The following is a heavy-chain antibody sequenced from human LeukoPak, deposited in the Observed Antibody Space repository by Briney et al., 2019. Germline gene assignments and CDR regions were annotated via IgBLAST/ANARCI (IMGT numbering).Heavy chain of an antibody. CDR3: AASGNSWWEGFFHD. J-gene: IGHJ1*01. Sequence: PSESLSLTCTVSRASMSSFFWSWIRQPPGKGLEWIGHIHYSGTTKYNPSPTSRITLSMDTSKSQVSLRLTSVTAADTAMYYCAASGNSWWEGFFHDWGQGTLVSVSS. CDR2: IHYSGTT. V-gene: IGHV4-59*03. CDR1: RASMSSFF. D-gene: IGHD2-8*02.